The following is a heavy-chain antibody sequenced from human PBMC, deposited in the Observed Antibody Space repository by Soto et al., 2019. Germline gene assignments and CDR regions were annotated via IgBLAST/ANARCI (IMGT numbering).Heavy chain of an antibody. CDR2: ISFDAKNR. CDR1: GFIFSNYG. Sequence: QVQLVESGGGVVQPGKSLRLSCAASGFIFSNYGMHWVRQAPGKGLEWVALISFDAKNRNYADSVKGRFTIYRDNPKNTLYMEMNSLRPEDTAFYYCAKRGGVVGGSEHPFFEFWGQGTLVTVSS. D-gene: IGHD2-15*01. V-gene: IGHV3-30*18. J-gene: IGHJ4*02. CDR3: AKRGGVVGGSEHPFFEF.